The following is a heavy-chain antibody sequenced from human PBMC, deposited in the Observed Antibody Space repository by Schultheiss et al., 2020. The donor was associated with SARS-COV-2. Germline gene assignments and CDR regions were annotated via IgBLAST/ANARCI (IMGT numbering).Heavy chain of an antibody. CDR2: IYYSGST. CDR1: GGSISSGDYY. V-gene: IGHV4-30-4*01. Sequence: SETLSLTCTVSGGSISSGDYYWSWIRQPPGKGLEWIGYIYYSGSTYYNPSLKSRVTISVDTSKNQFSLKLSSVTAADTAVYYCARERRSRDGYSDFDYWGQGTLVTVSS. CDR3: ARERRSRDGYSDFDY. J-gene: IGHJ4*02. D-gene: IGHD5-24*01.